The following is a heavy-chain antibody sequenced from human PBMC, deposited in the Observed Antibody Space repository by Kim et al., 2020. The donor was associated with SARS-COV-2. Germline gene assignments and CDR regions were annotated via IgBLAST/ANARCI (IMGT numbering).Heavy chain of an antibody. Sequence: GGSLRLSRAASGFTFSSYSMNWVRQAPGKGLEWVSSISSSSSYIYYADSVKGRFTISRDNAKNSLYLQMNSLRAEDTAVYYCARDKGAYCSSTSCYTYWYFDLWGRGTLVTVSS. CDR3: ARDKGAYCSSTSCYTYWYFDL. CDR2: ISSSSSYI. D-gene: IGHD2-2*02. CDR1: GFTFSSYS. V-gene: IGHV3-21*01. J-gene: IGHJ2*01.